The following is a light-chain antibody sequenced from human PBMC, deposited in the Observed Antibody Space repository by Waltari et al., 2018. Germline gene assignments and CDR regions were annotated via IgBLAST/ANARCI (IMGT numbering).Light chain of an antibody. V-gene: IGLV1-47*02. J-gene: IGLJ2*01. Sequence: SVLTQPPPASGAPGQRATSTCSWSSDTIGSPYAYWLQQLPGTAPKLLIDTDDQRAAWVPDRVSASKSGTSASLAISGLRSEDEADYYCAAWDDSPSGHVVFGGGTKLTVL. CDR3: AAWDDSPSGHVV. CDR1: SDTIGSPY. CDR2: TDD.